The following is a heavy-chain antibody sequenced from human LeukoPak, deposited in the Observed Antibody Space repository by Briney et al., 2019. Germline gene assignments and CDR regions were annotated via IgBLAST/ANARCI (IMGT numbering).Heavy chain of an antibody. D-gene: IGHD3-22*01. CDR3: AKYYDSSGYYPSWFDP. CDR2: ISGSGGST. V-gene: IGHV3-23*01. J-gene: IGHJ5*02. Sequence: AGSLRLSCAASGFIFSSYAMSWVRLAPGKGLEWVSAISGSGGSTYYADSVKGRFTISRDNSKNTLYLQMNSPRAEDTAVYYCAKYYDSSGYYPSWFDPWGQGTLVTVSS. CDR1: GFIFSSYA.